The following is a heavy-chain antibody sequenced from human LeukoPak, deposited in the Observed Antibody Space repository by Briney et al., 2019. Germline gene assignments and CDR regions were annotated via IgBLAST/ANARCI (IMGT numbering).Heavy chain of an antibody. CDR1: GGSISSGDYY. CDR3: ASYSAAAGTLDY. J-gene: IGHJ4*02. CDR2: IYYSGST. V-gene: IGHV4-61*08. Sequence: SETLSLTCTVSGGSISSGDYYWSWIRQPPGKGLEWIGYIYYSGSTNYNPSLKSRVTISVDTSKNQFSLKLSSVTAADTAVYYCASYSAAAGTLDYWGQGTLVTVSS. D-gene: IGHD6-13*01.